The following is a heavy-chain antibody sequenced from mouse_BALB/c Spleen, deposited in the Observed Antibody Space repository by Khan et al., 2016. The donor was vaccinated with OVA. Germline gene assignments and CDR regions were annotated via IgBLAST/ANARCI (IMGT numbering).Heavy chain of an antibody. Sequence: VQLQESGAKLAKPGASVKMSCKTSGYTFINYWILWVKQRPGQGLEWIGYINPTTNYTEFNQNFKDKATLTADRSSSTAYMQLSSLTSEDSAVYYCARRGLRWDFDYWGQGTTLTVSS. CDR3: ARRGLRWDFDY. D-gene: IGHD1-1*01. CDR1: GYTFINYW. V-gene: IGHV1-7*01. CDR2: INPTTNYT. J-gene: IGHJ2*01.